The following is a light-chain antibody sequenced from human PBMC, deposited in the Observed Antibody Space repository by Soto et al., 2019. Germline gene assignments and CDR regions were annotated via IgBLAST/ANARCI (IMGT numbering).Light chain of an antibody. CDR3: QQYYTKPLS. CDR2: WAS. Sequence: DIVMSQSPDSLAVSLGERATINCTSSRTILYNSNNKNYLAWYQQKPGQPPSLLIYWASSRVSGVPDRFAGSGSGTDFTLTISSLQAEDVAVYFCQQYYTKPLSFGGGPKVEIK. V-gene: IGKV4-1*01. CDR1: RTILYNSNNKNY. J-gene: IGKJ4*01.